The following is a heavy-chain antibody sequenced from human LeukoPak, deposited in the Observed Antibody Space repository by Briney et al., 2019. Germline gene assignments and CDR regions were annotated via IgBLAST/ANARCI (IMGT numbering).Heavy chain of an antibody. D-gene: IGHD3-3*01. CDR1: GYTFTSYG. J-gene: IGHJ4*02. V-gene: IGHV1-18*01. CDR3: ARTTYDFWSGYYRCYFDY. CDR2: ISAYNGNT. Sequence: ASVKVSCKASGYTFTSYGISWVRQAPGQGLEWMGWISAYNGNTNYAQKLQGRVTMTTDTSTSTAYMELRSLRSDDTAVYYCARTTYDFWSGYYRCYFDYWGQGTLVTVSS.